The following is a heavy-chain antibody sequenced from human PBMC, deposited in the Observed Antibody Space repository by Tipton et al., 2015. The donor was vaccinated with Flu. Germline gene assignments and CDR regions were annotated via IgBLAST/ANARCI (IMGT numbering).Heavy chain of an antibody. V-gene: IGHV4-34*01. Sequence: TLSLTCAVHRGSFGGCWICQPPGKGQDYIEKINQSGSGNYNPSLMSRVTLSLDTSKSQFSLKLTSVTAADTAVYYCARGSGSGTYVIFDFWGQGTLVTVSS. D-gene: IGHD3-10*01. CDR3: ARGSGSGTYVIFDF. J-gene: IGHJ4*02. CDR1: RGSFGG. CDR2: INQSGSG.